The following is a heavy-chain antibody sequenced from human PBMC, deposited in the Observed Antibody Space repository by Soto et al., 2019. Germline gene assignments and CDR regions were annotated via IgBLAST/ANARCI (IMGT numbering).Heavy chain of an antibody. CDR1: GFIFSNYV. V-gene: IGHV3-30-3*01. D-gene: IGHD3-10*01. J-gene: IGHJ4*02. CDR3: AREVLWSRYFDY. Sequence: QVQLVESGGGVVQPGRSLRLSCAASGFIFSNYVMYWVRQAPGKGLEWVAFMSYDGTTKSYADSVKSRFTISRDNSQNARYLQMNSLRPEDTGVYYCAREVLWSRYFDYWGQGTLVTVSS. CDR2: MSYDGTTK.